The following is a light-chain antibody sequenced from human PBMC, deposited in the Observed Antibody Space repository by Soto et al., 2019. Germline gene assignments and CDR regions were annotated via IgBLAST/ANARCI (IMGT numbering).Light chain of an antibody. CDR2: GAS. J-gene: IGKJ5*01. V-gene: IGKV3-15*01. CDR3: QQYDQWPIT. Sequence: MTHSPSNLSLSVGERATISCWASQPVSDKLAWYQQKPGQAPRLLIYGASARDLGIPARFSGSGSGTEFSFTVTSLQSEDFAVYYCQQYDQWPITFGQGTRLEIK. CDR1: QPVSDK.